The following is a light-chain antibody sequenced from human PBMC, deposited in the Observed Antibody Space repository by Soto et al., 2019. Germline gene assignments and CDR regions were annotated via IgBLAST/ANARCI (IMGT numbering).Light chain of an antibody. CDR1: QTVRNNY. CDR2: DAS. Sequence: EFVLTQSPGTLSLSPGERATLSCRASQTVRNNYLAWYQQKPGQAPRLLIYDASSRATGIPDRFSGGGSGTDFTLTISSLQSEDFAVYYCQQYNNWGTFGQGTRLEIK. J-gene: IGKJ5*01. V-gene: IGKV3D-20*02. CDR3: QQYNNWGT.